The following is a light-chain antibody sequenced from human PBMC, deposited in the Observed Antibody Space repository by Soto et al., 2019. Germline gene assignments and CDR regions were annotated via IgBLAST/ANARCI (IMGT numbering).Light chain of an antibody. CDR3: SSYATSIGV. CDR1: SSDIGGYNY. J-gene: IGLJ3*02. V-gene: IGLV2-14*03. CDR2: EVS. Sequence: QSVLTQPASVSGSHGQSITISCTGSSSDIGGYNYVSWYQQYPGKAPKLLIYEVSNRPSGVSNRFSGSKSGNTASLTISGLQAEDEADYYCSSYATSIGVFGGGTKVTVL.